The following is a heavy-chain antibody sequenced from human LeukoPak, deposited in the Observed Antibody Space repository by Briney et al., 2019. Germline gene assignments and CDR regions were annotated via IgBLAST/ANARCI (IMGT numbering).Heavy chain of an antibody. V-gene: IGHV3-48*01. Sequence: GGSLRLSCAASGFTFSSYSMNWVRQAPGKGLEWVSYISRSSSTIYYADSVKGRFTISRDSAKNSLYLQMNSLRAEDTAVYYCARDRGGSYSLPFDYWGQGTLVTVSS. CDR1: GFTFSSYS. CDR3: ARDRGGSYSLPFDY. D-gene: IGHD1-26*01. J-gene: IGHJ4*02. CDR2: ISRSSSTI.